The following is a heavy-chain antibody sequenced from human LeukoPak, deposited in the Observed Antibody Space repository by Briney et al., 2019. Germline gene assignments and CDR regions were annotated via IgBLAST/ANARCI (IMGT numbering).Heavy chain of an antibody. V-gene: IGHV6-1*01. Sequence: SQTISLTCAISGDSVSNNSATWNWIRQSPSRGLEWLGRTYYRSKWYTNYALSVKSRITLNPYTSENQFSLQLNSVTPEDTAVYYCARGSTTKSHFWGQGTLVTVSS. D-gene: IGHD5/OR15-5a*01. J-gene: IGHJ4*02. CDR3: ARGSTTKSHF. CDR1: GDSVSNNSAT. CDR2: TYYRSKWYT.